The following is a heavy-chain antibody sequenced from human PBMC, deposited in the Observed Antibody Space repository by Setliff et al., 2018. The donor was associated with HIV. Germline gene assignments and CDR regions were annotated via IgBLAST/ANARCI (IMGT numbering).Heavy chain of an antibody. Sequence: PGGSLRLSCAAYGFTFSTYWMSWVRQAPGKGLEWVANIKEDGSEKYYLASVKGRFTISRDNAKNSLYLQMNSLRVEDTAIYYCARTMGQVYTAMVKYYYYYYMDVWGKGTTVTVSS. D-gene: IGHD5-18*01. CDR3: ARTMGQVYTAMVKYYYYYYMDV. CDR2: IKEDGSEK. V-gene: IGHV3-7*03. CDR1: GFTFSTYW. J-gene: IGHJ6*03.